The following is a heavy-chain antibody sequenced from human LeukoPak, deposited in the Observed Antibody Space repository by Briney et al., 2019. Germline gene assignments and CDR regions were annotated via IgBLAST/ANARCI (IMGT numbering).Heavy chain of an antibody. V-gene: IGHV3-23*01. CDR1: GFTFSSYA. CDR2: ISGSGSST. CDR3: AKRPGYGDYYFDY. Sequence: GGSLRLSCAASGFTFSSYAMNWVRQAPGKGLEWVSAISGSGSSTYYADSVKGRFTISRDNSKYTLYLQMNSLRAEDTAVYYCAKRPGYGDYYFDYWGQGTLVPVSS. D-gene: IGHD4-17*01. J-gene: IGHJ4*02.